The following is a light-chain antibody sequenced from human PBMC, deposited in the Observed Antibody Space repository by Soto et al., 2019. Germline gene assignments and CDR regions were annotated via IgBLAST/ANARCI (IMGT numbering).Light chain of an antibody. CDR2: GNS. Sequence: QSVLTQPPSVSGAPGQRVTISCTESSSNIGASFYVHWYQQLPGTAPKLLIYGNSNRPSGVADRFSGSKSGTSASLAITGRQAEDEADYYCQSYDSSLSGWVFGGGTKLTVL. J-gene: IGLJ3*02. CDR1: SSNIGASFY. V-gene: IGLV1-40*01. CDR3: QSYDSSLSGWV.